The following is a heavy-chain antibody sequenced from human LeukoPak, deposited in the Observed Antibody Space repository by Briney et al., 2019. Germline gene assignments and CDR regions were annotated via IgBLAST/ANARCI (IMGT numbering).Heavy chain of an antibody. J-gene: IGHJ6*02. CDR2: ISAYNGNT. Sequence: ASVKVSCKASGYTFTSYGISWVRQAPGQGLEWMGWISAYNGNTNYAQKLQGRVTMTTDTSTSTAYMELRSLRSEDTAVYYCATVKISSSGYSEDYYYYYGMDVWGQGTTVTVSS. CDR1: GYTFTSYG. V-gene: IGHV1-18*01. D-gene: IGHD3-22*01. CDR3: ATVKISSSGYSEDYYYYYGMDV.